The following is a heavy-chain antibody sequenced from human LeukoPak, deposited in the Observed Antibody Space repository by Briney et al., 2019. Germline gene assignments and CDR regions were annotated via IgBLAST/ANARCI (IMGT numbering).Heavy chain of an antibody. CDR1: GFTFSSYA. CDR3: ARGRRGYSSGWYLSYYYYGMDV. Sequence: GRSLRLSCAASGFTFSSYAMYWVRQAPGKGLEWVAVISYDGSNKYYADSVKSRFTISRDNSKNTLYLQMNSLRAEDTAVYYCARGRRGYSSGWYLSYYYYGMDVWGQGTTVTVSS. D-gene: IGHD6-19*01. V-gene: IGHV3-30*04. CDR2: ISYDGSNK. J-gene: IGHJ6*02.